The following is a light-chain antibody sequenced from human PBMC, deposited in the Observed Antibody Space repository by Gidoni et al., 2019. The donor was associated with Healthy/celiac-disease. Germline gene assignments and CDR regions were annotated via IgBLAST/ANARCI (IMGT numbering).Light chain of an antibody. CDR3: QAWDSSTVV. J-gene: IGLJ2*01. Sequence: SYELTQPPPVSVSPGQTASITCSGDKSGDKYACWYQQKPGQSPVLVIYQDSKRPSGIPERFSGSNSGNTATLTISGTQAMDEAYYYCQAWDSSTVVFGGGTKLTVL. CDR2: QDS. V-gene: IGLV3-1*01. CDR1: KSGDKY.